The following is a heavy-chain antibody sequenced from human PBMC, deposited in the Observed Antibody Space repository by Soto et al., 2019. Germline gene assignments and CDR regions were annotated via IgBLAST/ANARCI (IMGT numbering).Heavy chain of an antibody. J-gene: IGHJ6*02. V-gene: IGHV3-7*03. CDR3: AREGSSSSRYRYSMDV. D-gene: IGHD6-6*01. CDR2: IKQDGSEK. CDR1: GFAFSSYW. Sequence: PWGALRLSCAASGFAFSSYWIIFVGHAPAKWREWVANIKQDGSEKYYVDSVKGRFTISRDNAKNSLYLQMNSLRAEDTAVYYCAREGSSSSRYRYSMDVWGQGTTVTVSS.